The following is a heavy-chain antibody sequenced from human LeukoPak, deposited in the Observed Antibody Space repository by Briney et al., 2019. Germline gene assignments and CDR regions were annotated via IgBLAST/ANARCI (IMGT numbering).Heavy chain of an antibody. CDR3: AKEYSSSWSHIDY. D-gene: IGHD6-13*01. CDR1: GFYVGRYW. CDR2: ISGSGGST. V-gene: IGHV3-23*01. J-gene: IGHJ4*02. Sequence: GGSLRLSCAASGFYVGRYWMSWVRQAPGKGLEWVSAISGSGGSTYYADSVKGRFTISRDNSKNTVYLQMNSLRAEDTALYYCAKEYSSSWSHIDYWGQGTLVTVSS.